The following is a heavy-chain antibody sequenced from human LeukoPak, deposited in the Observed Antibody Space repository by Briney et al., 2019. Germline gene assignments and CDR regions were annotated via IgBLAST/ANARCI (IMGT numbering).Heavy chain of an antibody. Sequence: PGGSLRLSCAASRFTFSSYAMSWVRQAPGKGLEWVSAISGSGGSTYYADSVKGRFTISRDNSKNTLYLQMNSLRAEDTAVYYCASLIVATISPASFDYWGQGTLVTVSS. D-gene: IGHD5-12*01. V-gene: IGHV3-23*01. CDR3: ASLIVATISPASFDY. CDR1: RFTFSSYA. J-gene: IGHJ4*02. CDR2: ISGSGGST.